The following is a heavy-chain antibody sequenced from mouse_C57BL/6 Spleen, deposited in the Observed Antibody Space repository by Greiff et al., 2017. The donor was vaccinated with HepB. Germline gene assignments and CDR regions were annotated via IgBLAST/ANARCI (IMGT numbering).Heavy chain of an antibody. V-gene: IGHV1-81*01. CDR1: GYTFTSYG. CDR2: IYPRSGNT. CDR3: ARGDYGSGAWFAD. Sequence: VQLKESGAELARPGASVKLSCKASGYTFTSYGISWVKQRTGQGLEWIGEIYPRSGNTYYNEKFKGKATLTADKSSSTAYMELRSLTSEDSAVYFCARGDYGSGAWFADWGQGTLVTVSA. J-gene: IGHJ3*01. D-gene: IGHD1-1*01.